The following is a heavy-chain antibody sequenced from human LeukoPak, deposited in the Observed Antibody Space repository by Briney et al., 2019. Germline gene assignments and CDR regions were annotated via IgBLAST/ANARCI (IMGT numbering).Heavy chain of an antibody. CDR1: GYTLSELS. V-gene: IGHV1-24*01. J-gene: IGHJ6*03. D-gene: IGHD1-26*01. Sequence: ASVKVSCKVSGYTLSELSMHWVRQAPGKGLEWMGSFDREEGKTIDAQKFQGRVTMTEDTSTDTAYMELSSLRSEDTAVYYCATGVGPTHPHYYYSYMDVWGKGPTVTVSS. CDR3: ATGVGPTHPHYYYSYMDV. CDR2: FDREEGKT.